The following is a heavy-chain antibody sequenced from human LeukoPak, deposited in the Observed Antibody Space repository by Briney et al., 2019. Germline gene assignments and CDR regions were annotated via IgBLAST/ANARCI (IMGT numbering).Heavy chain of an antibody. V-gene: IGHV3-66*02. D-gene: IGHD3-3*01. CDR1: GFTVSSNY. J-gene: IGHJ4*02. CDR2: IYSGGST. CDR3: ARNYDFWSGYLQAFDS. Sequence: GGSLRLSCAASGFTVSSNYMSWVRQAPGKGLEWVSVIYSGGSTYYADSVKGRFTISRDNSKNTLYLQMNSLRAEDTAVYYCARNYDFWSGYLQAFDSWGQGTLVTVSS.